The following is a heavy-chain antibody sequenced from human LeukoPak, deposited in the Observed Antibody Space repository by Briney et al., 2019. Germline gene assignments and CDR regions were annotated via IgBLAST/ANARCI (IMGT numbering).Heavy chain of an antibody. J-gene: IGHJ5*02. CDR2: IYYSGST. V-gene: IGHV4-59*08. D-gene: IGHD3-10*01. Sequence: PSETLSLTCTVAGGSISSYYWSWIRQPPGKGLECIGYIYYSGSTNYNPYIKSRVIISVDTSKNQFSLKLSSVTAADTAVYYCARLERFGESPRGWFDPWGQGTLVTVSS. CDR1: GGSISSYY. CDR3: ARLERFGESPRGWFDP.